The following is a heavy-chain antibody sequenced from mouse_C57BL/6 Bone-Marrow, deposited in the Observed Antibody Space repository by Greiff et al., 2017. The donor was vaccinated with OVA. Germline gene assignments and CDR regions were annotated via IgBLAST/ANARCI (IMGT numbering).Heavy chain of an antibody. J-gene: IGHJ3*01. CDR1: GYTFTSYW. Sequence: QVQLQQPGAELVKPGASVKLSCKASGYTFTSYWMQWVKQRPGQGLEWIGEIAPSDSYTNYNQKFKGKATLTVDTSSSTAYMQLSSLTSEDSAVYYCARRSSGAYWGQGTLVTVSA. D-gene: IGHD3-1*01. V-gene: IGHV1-50*01. CDR2: IAPSDSYT. CDR3: ARRSSGAY.